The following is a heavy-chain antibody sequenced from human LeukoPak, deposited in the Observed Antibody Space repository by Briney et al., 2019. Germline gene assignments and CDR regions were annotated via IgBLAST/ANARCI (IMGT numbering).Heavy chain of an antibody. V-gene: IGHV1-2*02. CDR3: ARESDVGKDFDC. D-gene: IGHD1-1*01. CDR1: GYTFTGYY. CDR2: ITPNSGGT. J-gene: IGHJ4*02. Sequence: GASVKVSCKASGYTFTGYYMHWVRQAPGQGLEWMGWITPNSGGTNYAQKFQGRVTMTSDTSISTAYMELSRLRSNDTAVYYCARESDVGKDFDCWGQGTLVTVSS.